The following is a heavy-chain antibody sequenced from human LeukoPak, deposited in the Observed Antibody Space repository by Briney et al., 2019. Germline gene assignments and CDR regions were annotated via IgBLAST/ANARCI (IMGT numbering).Heavy chain of an antibody. V-gene: IGHV3-23*01. J-gene: IGHJ4*02. D-gene: IGHD3-16*02. CDR2: ISVNGGST. CDR3: AKRGVGGVIVAIDY. CDR1: GFTFSNYA. Sequence: GGSLRLSCTASGFTFSNYAMSWVRQAPGKGLEWVSGISVNGGSTYYADSVKGRFTISRDNSKNTLYLQMNSLRAEDRAVYYCAKRGVGGVIVAIDYWGQGTLVTVSS.